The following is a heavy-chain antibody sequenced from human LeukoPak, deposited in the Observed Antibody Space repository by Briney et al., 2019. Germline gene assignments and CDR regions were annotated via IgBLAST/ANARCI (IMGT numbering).Heavy chain of an antibody. V-gene: IGHV3-23*01. J-gene: IGHJ4*02. D-gene: IGHD3-22*01. CDR1: GFTFSNYA. CDR3: AKDLYDSSGSRYDY. CDR2: MSESGSST. Sequence: GGSLRLSCAASGFTFSNYAMSWVRQAPGRGLEWVAAMSESGSSTWYADSVKGRLTISRDNSKNTLFLQMNSLRAEDTAVYYCAKDLYDSSGSRYDYWGQGTLVTVSS.